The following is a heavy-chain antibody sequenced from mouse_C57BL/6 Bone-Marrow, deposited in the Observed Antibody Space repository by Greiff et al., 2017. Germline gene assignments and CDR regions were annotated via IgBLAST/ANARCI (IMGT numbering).Heavy chain of an antibody. CDR1: GFTFSDYG. V-gene: IGHV5-17*01. J-gene: IGHJ3*01. Sequence: EVKLVESGGGLVKPGGSLKLSCAASGFTFSDYGMHWVRQAPEKGLEWVAYISSGSSTIYYADTVKGRFTISSDNAKTTLFLQMTSLRSEDTAMYYCARPLYYGSSSFAYWGQGTLVTVSA. D-gene: IGHD1-1*01. CDR2: ISSGSSTI. CDR3: ARPLYYGSSSFAY.